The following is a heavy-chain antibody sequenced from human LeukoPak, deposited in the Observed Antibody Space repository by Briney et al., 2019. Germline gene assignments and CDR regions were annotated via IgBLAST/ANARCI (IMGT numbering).Heavy chain of an antibody. J-gene: IGHJ4*02. CDR2: IYTSGST. CDR3: AKDYVSGDGYWDFDY. Sequence: SETLSLTCTVSGGSISSYYWSWIRQPAGKGLEWIGRIYTSGSTNYNPSLKSRVTMSVDTSKNQFSLKLSSVTAADTAVYYCAKDYVSGDGYWDFDYWGQGTLVTVSS. V-gene: IGHV4-4*07. D-gene: IGHD5-24*01. CDR1: GGSISSYY.